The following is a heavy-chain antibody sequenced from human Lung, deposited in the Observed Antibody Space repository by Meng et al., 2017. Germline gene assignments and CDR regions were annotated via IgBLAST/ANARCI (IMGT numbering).Heavy chain of an antibody. CDR1: GGSFSDYY. CDR2: INHSGST. CDR3: ARGPTTMAHDFDY. Sequence: QVQLQQGGAGLLKPSGTLSLTCVVSGGSFSDYYWSWIRQSPGKGLEWIGEINHSGSTNYNPSLESRATISVDTSQNNLSLKLSSVTAADSAVYYCARGPTTMAHDFDYWGQGTLVTVSS. J-gene: IGHJ4*02. D-gene: IGHD4-11*01. V-gene: IGHV4-34*01.